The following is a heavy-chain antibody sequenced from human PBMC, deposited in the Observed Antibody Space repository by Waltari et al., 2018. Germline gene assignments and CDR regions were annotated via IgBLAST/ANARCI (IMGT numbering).Heavy chain of an antibody. Sequence: EVQLLESGGGLVQLGGSLNRSCAASGFPFAGHARTWVRQAPGKGLEWVSVISGSGGSTFYADSVKGRFIISRDNSKNILYLQMNSLRAEDTAVYYCAKKIGGEAVPAIPFDCWGQGTLVTVSS. CDR3: AKKIGGEAVPAIPFDC. D-gene: IGHD2-2*01. J-gene: IGHJ4*02. V-gene: IGHV3-23*01. CDR2: ISGSGGST. CDR1: GFPFAGHA.